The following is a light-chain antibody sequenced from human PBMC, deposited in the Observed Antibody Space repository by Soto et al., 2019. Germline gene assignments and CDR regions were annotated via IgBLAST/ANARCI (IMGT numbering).Light chain of an antibody. CDR3: SSYRTGGPFV. CDR1: SSDVGGYKY. CDR2: EVS. V-gene: IGLV2-14*01. J-gene: IGLJ1*01. Sequence: QSVLTQPASVSGSPGQSITISCTGTSSDVGGYKYVSWYQQHPDKAPKLIIFEVSNRPSGISSRFSGSKSGNTASLTISGLQAEDEADYYCSSYRTGGPFVFGTGTKLTVL.